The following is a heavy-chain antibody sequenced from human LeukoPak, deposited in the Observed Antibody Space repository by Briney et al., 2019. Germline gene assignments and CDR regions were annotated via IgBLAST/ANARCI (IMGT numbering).Heavy chain of an antibody. CDR2: SNPNSGGT. CDR3: ARVDTAMDYYYYYGMDV. Sequence: EASVNVSCMASGYTFTGYYMHWVRQAPGQGLEWMGWSNPNSGGTNYAQKFQGRVTMTRDTSISTAYMELSRLRSDDTAVYYCARVDTAMDYYYYYGMDVWGQGTTVTVSS. CDR1: GYTFTGYY. J-gene: IGHJ6*02. D-gene: IGHD5-18*01. V-gene: IGHV1-2*02.